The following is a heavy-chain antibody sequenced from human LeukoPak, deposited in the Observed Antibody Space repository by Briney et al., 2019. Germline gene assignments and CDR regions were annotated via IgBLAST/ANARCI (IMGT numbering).Heavy chain of an antibody. J-gene: IGHJ4*02. CDR1: GFTFSDYY. CDR2: ISSSGSTI. D-gene: IGHD6-19*01. V-gene: IGHV3-11*01. Sequence: GGSLRLSCAASGFTFSDYYMSWIRQAPGKGLVWVSYISSSGSTIYYADSVKGRFTISRDNAKNSLYLQMNSLRAEDTAVYYCARVGFGYSSFRGSPGTYYFDYWGQGTLVTVSS. CDR3: ARVGFGYSSFRGSPGTYYFDY.